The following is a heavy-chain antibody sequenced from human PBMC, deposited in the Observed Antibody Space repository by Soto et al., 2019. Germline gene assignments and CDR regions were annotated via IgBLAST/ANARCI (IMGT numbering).Heavy chain of an antibody. CDR2: IWYDGSNK. CDR1: GFTFSSYG. Sequence: GGSLRLSCAASGFTFSSYGMHWVRQAPGKGLEWVAVIWYDGSNKYYADSVKGRFTISRDNSKNTLYLQMNSLRAEETAVYYCARDRSHCGGDCYSSQGDWVAFDIWGQGTMVTVSS. V-gene: IGHV3-33*01. J-gene: IGHJ3*02. D-gene: IGHD2-21*02. CDR3: ARDRSHCGGDCYSSQGDWVAFDI.